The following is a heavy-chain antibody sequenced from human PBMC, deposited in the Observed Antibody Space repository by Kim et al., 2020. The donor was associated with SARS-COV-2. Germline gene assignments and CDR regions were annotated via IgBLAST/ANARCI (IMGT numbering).Heavy chain of an antibody. Sequence: GGSLRLSCAASGFTFSSYSMNWVRQAPGKGLEWVSYISSSSSTIYYADSVKGRFTISRDNAKNSLYLQMNSLRDEDTAVYYCARERGYSGYDFPVFDYWGQGTLVTVSS. V-gene: IGHV3-48*02. J-gene: IGHJ4*02. CDR1: GFTFSSYS. CDR3: ARERGYSGYDFPVFDY. CDR2: ISSSSSTI. D-gene: IGHD5-12*01.